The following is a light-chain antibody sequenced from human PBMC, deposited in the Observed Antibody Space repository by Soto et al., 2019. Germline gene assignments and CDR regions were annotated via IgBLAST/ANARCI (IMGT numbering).Light chain of an antibody. J-gene: IGLJ3*02. Sequence: QSALTQPASVSGSPGQSITISCTGTTSDVGGYNYVSWYQHRPDEAPKLIIYSVTNRPSGISNRFSGSKSGNTASLTISGLQTEDEADYWCTSYKNDRTVVFGGGTKVTVL. CDR1: TSDVGGYNY. CDR2: SVT. V-gene: IGLV2-14*01. CDR3: TSYKNDRTVV.